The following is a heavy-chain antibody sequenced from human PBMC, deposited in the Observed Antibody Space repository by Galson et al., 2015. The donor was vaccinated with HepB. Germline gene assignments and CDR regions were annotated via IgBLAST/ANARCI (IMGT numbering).Heavy chain of an antibody. V-gene: IGHV5-51*01. J-gene: IGHJ4*02. D-gene: IGHD2-2*01. CDR2: IYPGDSDT. CDR1: GYSFTNSW. Sequence: QSGAEVKKPGESLKMSCKGSGYSFTNSWIGWVRQVPGKGLEWMAIIYPGDSDTRYSPSFQGQVIISADKSISTAYLQWSSLRASDTAMYYCARGRGYCISTSCYEFDYWGQGTLVTVSS. CDR3: ARGRGYCISTSCYEFDY.